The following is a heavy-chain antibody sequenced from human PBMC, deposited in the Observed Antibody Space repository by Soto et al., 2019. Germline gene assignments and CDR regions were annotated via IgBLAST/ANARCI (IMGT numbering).Heavy chain of an antibody. Sequence: QVQLVPPGAEAKKPGSSVKVSCKASGGTFSSYAISWVRQAPVQGLEWMGGIIPIVGTANYAQTFQVRVTITADDSTSTAYMELSSLRSEATAMYYCARTRIVSSSRRYYDYDGMYVWGHGTTVTVAS. CDR1: GGTFSSYA. CDR3: ARTRIVSSSRRYYDYDGMYV. CDR2: IIPIVGTA. V-gene: IGHV1-69*01. D-gene: IGHD6-6*01. J-gene: IGHJ6*02.